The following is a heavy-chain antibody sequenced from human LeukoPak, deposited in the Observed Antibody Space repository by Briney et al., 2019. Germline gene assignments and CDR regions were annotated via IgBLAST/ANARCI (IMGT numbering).Heavy chain of an antibody. Sequence: PSETLSLTCTVSGGSISSSSYYWGWIRQPPGKGLEWIGEVNRLGHTIYNPSLKSRVTISIDTSTTQFSLILTSVTVADTAVYFCARERVVSDHNWFDPWGQGTLVTVSS. CDR3: ARERVVSDHNWFDP. CDR2: VNRLGHT. J-gene: IGHJ5*02. D-gene: IGHD6-25*01. CDR1: GGSISSSSYY. V-gene: IGHV4-39*07.